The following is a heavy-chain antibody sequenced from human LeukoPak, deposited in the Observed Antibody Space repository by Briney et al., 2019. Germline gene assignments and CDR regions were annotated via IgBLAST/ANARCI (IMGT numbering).Heavy chain of an antibody. D-gene: IGHD6-19*01. V-gene: IGHV1-18*01. CDR2: ITTYNGNT. CDR1: GYTFTSYH. CDR3: ARGPVAGSLDY. Sequence: GASVKVSCKASGYTFTSYHISWVRQAPGQGLEWMGWITTYNGNTNYAQDLQGRVTMTTDTSASTAYMQLRSLRSDDTAVYYCARGPVAGSLDYWGQGTLVTVSS. J-gene: IGHJ4*02.